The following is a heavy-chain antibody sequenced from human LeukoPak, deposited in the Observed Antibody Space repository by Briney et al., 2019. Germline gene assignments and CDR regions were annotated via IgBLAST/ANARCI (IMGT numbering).Heavy chain of an antibody. V-gene: IGHV1-8*01. CDR1: GYTFTSYD. CDR3: ARVRVYSSSYYYYYYYMDV. D-gene: IGHD6-6*01. Sequence: ASVKVSCKASGYTFTSYDINWVRQAPGQGLEWMGWMNPNSGNTGYAQKFQGRVTMTRNTSISTAYMELSSMRSEDTAVYYCARVRVYSSSYYYYYYYMDVWGKGTTVTVSS. CDR2: MNPNSGNT. J-gene: IGHJ6*03.